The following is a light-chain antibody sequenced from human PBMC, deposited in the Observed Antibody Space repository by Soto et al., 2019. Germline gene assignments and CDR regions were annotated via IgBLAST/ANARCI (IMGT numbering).Light chain of an antibody. J-gene: IGKJ1*01. CDR3: QQYNNWPPWT. V-gene: IGKV3-15*01. CDR2: GAS. CDR1: ESVSSN. Sequence: EIVMTLSLPTLSVYTGERATLSCRASESVSSNLAWYQQKPGQAPRLLIYGASTRATGIPARFSGSGSGTEFTLTISSLQSEDFAVYYCQQYNNWPPWTFGQGTKVDIK.